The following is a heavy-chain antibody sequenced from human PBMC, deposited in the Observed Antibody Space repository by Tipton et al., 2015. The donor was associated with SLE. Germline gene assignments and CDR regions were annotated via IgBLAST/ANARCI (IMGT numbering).Heavy chain of an antibody. J-gene: IGHJ4*02. CDR2: INQGGSDQ. CDR1: GFTFTNYW. CDR3: ARENWAPVDY. Sequence: SLRLSCAASGFTFTNYWMTWVRQTPGKGLESVAKINQGGSDQYYVGAVKGRFTISRDNAKNSLYLQMNSLRAEDTAVYYCARENWAPVDYWGQGTLVTVPS. D-gene: IGHD7-27*01. V-gene: IGHV3-7*01.